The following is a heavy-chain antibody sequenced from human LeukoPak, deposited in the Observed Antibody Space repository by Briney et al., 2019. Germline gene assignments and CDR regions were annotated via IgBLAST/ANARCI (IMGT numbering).Heavy chain of an antibody. Sequence: PSETLSLTCTVSGGSISSSGYYWGWIRQPPGKGLEWIASIYYSGSTYYNPSLKSRVTISVDTSKNQLSLKLSSLTAADTAVYYCARHEYSGSYYGLSWFDPWGPGTPVTVSS. V-gene: IGHV4-39*01. CDR2: IYYSGST. J-gene: IGHJ5*02. D-gene: IGHD1-26*01. CDR1: GGSISSSGYY. CDR3: ARHEYSGSYYGLSWFDP.